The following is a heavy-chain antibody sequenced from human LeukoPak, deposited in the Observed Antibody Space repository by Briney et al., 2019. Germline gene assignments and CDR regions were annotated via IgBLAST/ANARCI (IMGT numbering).Heavy chain of an antibody. V-gene: IGHV3-11*01. D-gene: IGHD5-12*01. Sequence: GGSLRLSCTASGFTVKSNYMSWVRQAPGKGLEWISCISSSGGHIIYYADSVKGRFTISRDDAKNSLYLQMNSLRAEDTAVYYCARDGGWLRQEYYYYYMDVWGKGTTVTVSS. CDR3: ARDGGWLRQEYYYYYMDV. CDR2: ISSSGGHII. CDR1: GFTVKSNY. J-gene: IGHJ6*03.